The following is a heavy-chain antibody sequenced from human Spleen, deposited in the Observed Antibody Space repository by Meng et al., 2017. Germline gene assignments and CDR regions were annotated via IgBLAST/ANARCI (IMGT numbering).Heavy chain of an antibody. CDR1: GGSISSGGYY. CDR3: ARVTTVTQYFDP. J-gene: IGHJ4*02. D-gene: IGHD4-17*01. Sequence: QVQLHASGPGLLKPSRVLSLTCTVSGGSISSGGYYCSWIRQHPGKGLEWIGYIYYSGSTYYNPSLKSLVTISVDTSKNQFSLKLSSVTAADTAVYYCARVTTVTQYFDPWGQGTLVTVSS. V-gene: IGHV4-31*01. CDR2: IYYSGST.